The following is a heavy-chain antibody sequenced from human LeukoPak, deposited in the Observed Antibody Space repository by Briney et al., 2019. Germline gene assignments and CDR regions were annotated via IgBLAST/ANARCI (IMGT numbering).Heavy chain of an antibody. V-gene: IGHV3-30*18. CDR3: AKEDGYNYDF. D-gene: IGHD5-18*01. CDR2: ISYDASKK. Sequence: GGSLTLSCVGSGFTFRSYGMHGVRQAPGKELEWVAVISYDASKKYYADSVKGRFTISRDNSKNTPYLQMGSLRAEDTAVYYCAKEDGYNYDFWGQGTLVSVSS. CDR1: GFTFRSYG. J-gene: IGHJ4*02.